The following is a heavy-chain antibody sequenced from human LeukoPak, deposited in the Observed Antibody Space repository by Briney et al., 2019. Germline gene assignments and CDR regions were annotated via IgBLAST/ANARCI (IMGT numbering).Heavy chain of an antibody. CDR2: ISYDGSNK. Sequence: PGGSLRLSCAASGFTFSSYGMHWVRQAPGKGLEWVAVISYDGSNKYYADSVKGRFTISRDNSKNTLYLQMNSLRAEDTAVYYCAKDLNSVYYLFDYGGQGTLVTVSS. D-gene: IGHD3-22*01. V-gene: IGHV3-30*18. CDR3: AKDLNSVYYLFDY. J-gene: IGHJ4*02. CDR1: GFTFSSYG.